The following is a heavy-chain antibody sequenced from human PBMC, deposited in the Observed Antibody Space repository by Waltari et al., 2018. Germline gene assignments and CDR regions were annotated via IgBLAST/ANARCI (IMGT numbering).Heavy chain of an antibody. Sequence: EVQLLESGGGLVQPGGSLRLSCAASGFTFSIYAMSWIRQAPGKGLEWVSAISGSGGSTYYADSVKGRFTISRDNSKNTLYLQMNSLRAEDTAVYYCAKLAGKIKGNFDYWGQGTLVTVSS. D-gene: IGHD3-10*01. CDR1: GFTFSIYA. CDR3: AKLAGKIKGNFDY. J-gene: IGHJ4*02. CDR2: ISGSGGST. V-gene: IGHV3-23*01.